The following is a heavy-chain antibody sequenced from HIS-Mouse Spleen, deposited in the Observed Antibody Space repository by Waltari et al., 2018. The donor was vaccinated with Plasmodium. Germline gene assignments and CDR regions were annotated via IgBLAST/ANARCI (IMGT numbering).Heavy chain of an antibody. J-gene: IGHJ6*02. CDR1: GFTFSSYA. D-gene: IGHD3-3*01. V-gene: IGHV3-30*04. Sequence: QVQLVESGGGVVQPGRSLRLSCAASGFTFSSYAMPWVRQAPGKGLEWVAVISYDGSNKYYADSVKGRFTISRDNSKNTLYLQMNSLRAEDTAVYYCARLYYDFWSGYYPYGMDVWGQGTTVTVSS. CDR2: ISYDGSNK. CDR3: ARLYYDFWSGYYPYGMDV.